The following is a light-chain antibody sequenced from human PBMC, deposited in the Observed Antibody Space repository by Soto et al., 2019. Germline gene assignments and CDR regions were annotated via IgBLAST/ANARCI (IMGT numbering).Light chain of an antibody. Sequence: AIRMTQSPSSFSASTGDRVTITCRASQGVSSYLAWYQQKPGKAPNLLIYAASTLQSGVPSRFSGSGSGTDFTLTISCLQSEDFATYYCQQYYSDPPTFGQGTKVEIK. J-gene: IGKJ1*01. V-gene: IGKV1-8*01. CDR3: QQYYSDPPT. CDR1: QGVSSY. CDR2: AAS.